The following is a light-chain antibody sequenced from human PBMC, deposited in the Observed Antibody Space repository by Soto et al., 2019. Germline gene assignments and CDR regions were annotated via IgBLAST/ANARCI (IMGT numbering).Light chain of an antibody. V-gene: IGKV1-5*01. CDR2: DAS. Sequence: DIQMTHSPSTLSASVGDRVTITCRASQSISSWLAWYQQKPGKAPKLLIYDASSLESGVPSRFSGSGSGTEFTLNISSLQPDDFATYYCQQYNSYSYTFGQGTKLEIK. CDR1: QSISSW. J-gene: IGKJ2*01. CDR3: QQYNSYSYT.